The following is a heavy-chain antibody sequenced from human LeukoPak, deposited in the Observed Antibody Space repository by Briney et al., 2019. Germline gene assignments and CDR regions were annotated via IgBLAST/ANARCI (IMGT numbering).Heavy chain of an antibody. CDR2: IYTSGST. CDR1: GGSISSGSYY. CDR3: ARDYVYGYSYGFYYYYMDV. V-gene: IGHV4-61*02. J-gene: IGHJ6*03. D-gene: IGHD5-18*01. Sequence: SETLSLTCTVSGGSISSGSYYWSWIRQPAGKGLEWIGRIYTSGSTNYNPSPKSRVTLSVDTSKSQFSLKLSSVTAADTAVYYCARDYVYGYSYGFYYYYMDVWGKGTTVTVSS.